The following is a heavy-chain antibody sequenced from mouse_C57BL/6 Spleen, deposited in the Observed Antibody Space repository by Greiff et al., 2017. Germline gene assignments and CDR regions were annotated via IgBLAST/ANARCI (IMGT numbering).Heavy chain of an antibody. D-gene: IGHD2-4*01. V-gene: IGHV1-61*01. CDR3: ARASYCDYEGFAY. J-gene: IGHJ3*01. CDR1: GYTFTSYW. CDR2: IYPADSET. Sequence: QVQLQQPGAELVRPGSSVTLSCKASGYTFTSYWMDWVKQRPGQGLEWIGNIYPADSETHYNQKFKDKATLTVDKASSTVYVQLSRLTSENSAVYFCARASYCDYEGFAYWGQGTLVTVSA.